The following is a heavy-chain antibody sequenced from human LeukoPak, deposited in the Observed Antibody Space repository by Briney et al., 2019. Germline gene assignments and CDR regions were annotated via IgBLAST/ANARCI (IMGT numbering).Heavy chain of an antibody. Sequence: GGSLRLSCAASGFTFTNHPMHWVRQASGKRLEYVSAISPSGDRTWYADSVKGRFTISRDNSKNTMYLQMGSLRPEDMGVYYCARAFRPASDPHDFYDFWGRGTTVTVSS. J-gene: IGHJ3*01. CDR3: ARAFRPASDPHDFYDF. CDR2: ISPSGDRT. D-gene: IGHD3/OR15-3a*01. V-gene: IGHV3-64*02. CDR1: GFTFTNHP.